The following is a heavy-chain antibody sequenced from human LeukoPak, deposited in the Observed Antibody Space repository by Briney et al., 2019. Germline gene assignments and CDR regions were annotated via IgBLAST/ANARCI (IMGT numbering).Heavy chain of an antibody. CDR2: ISAYNGNT. V-gene: IGHV1-18*01. CDR3: ASTVSRDTAMAGDAFDI. Sequence: ASMKVSCKASGYTFTSYGISWVRQAPGQGLERMGWISAYNGNTNYAQKLQGRVTMTTDTSTSTAYMELRSLRSDDTAVYYCASTVSRDTAMAGDAFDIWGQGTMVTVSS. CDR1: GYTFTSYG. J-gene: IGHJ3*02. D-gene: IGHD5-18*01.